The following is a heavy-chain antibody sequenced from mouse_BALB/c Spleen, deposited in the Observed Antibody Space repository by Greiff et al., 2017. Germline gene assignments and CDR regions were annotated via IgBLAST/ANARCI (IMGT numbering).Heavy chain of an antibody. V-gene: IGHV1-18*01. J-gene: IGHJ1*01. CDR2: INPNNGGT. CDR3: ARAVGLPPYFDV. D-gene: IGHD1-1*01. Sequence: VQLKESGPELVKPGASVKIRCKASGYTFTDYNMDWVKQSHGKSLEWIGDINPNNGGTIYNQKFKGKATLTVYKSSSTAYMELRSLTSEDTAVYYCARAVGLPPYFDVWGAGTTVTVSS. CDR1: GYTFTDYN.